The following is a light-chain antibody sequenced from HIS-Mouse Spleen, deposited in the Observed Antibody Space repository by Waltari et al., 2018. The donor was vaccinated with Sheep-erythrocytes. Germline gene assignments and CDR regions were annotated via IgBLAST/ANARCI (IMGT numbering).Light chain of an antibody. V-gene: IGLV1-36*01. Sequence: QSVLTQPPSVSEAPRQRVTISCSGSSSNIGNNAVNWYQQLPGKAPKLMIYDVSNRPSGVSNRFSGSKSGNTASLTISGLQAEDEADYYCSSYTSSSTLVFGGGTKLTVL. J-gene: IGLJ2*01. CDR3: SSYTSSSTLV. CDR1: SSNIGNNA. CDR2: DVS.